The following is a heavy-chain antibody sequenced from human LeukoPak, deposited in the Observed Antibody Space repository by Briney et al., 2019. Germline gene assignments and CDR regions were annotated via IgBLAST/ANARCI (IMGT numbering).Heavy chain of an antibody. CDR3: ARPYFFGSGLYFDY. V-gene: IGHV2-5*02. Sequence: SGPTLVKPTQTLTLTCTFSGFSLSTKGVGVGWIRQPPGKALEWLAHVYWDDDKRYSPSLRTRLTITKDSSKNQVVLTMTNMDPVDTATYFCARPYFFGSGLYFDYWGQGSLVTVSS. CDR2: VYWDDDK. D-gene: IGHD3-10*01. J-gene: IGHJ4*02. CDR1: GFSLSTKGVG.